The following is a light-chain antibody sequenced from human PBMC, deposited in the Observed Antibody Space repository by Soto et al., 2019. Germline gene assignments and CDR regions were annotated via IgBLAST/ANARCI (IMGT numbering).Light chain of an antibody. J-gene: IGKJ1*01. CDR3: QQDSSYWT. Sequence: EIVLTQSPGTLSLSPGERATLSCRASQSVSSSYLAWYQQKPGQAPRLLIYDASNRATGIPVRFSRSGSGTEFTLTISSLQPDEFATYYCQQDSSYWTFGPGTKVDIK. CDR2: DAS. V-gene: IGKV3-20*01. CDR1: QSVSSSY.